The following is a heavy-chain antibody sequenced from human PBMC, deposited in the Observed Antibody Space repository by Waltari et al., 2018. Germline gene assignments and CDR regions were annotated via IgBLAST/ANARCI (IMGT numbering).Heavy chain of an antibody. CDR1: GFSLSTSGMC. D-gene: IGHD2-21*02. V-gene: IGHV2-70*15. CDR3: ARIGDSPHYAFDI. J-gene: IGHJ3*02. CDR2: IDWDDDK. Sequence: QVTLRESGPALVKPTQTLTLTCTFSGFSLSTSGMCVGWIRQPPGKALEWLARIDWDDDKYYSTSLKTRLTISKDTSKNQVVLTMTNMDPVDTATYYCARIGDSPHYAFDIWGQGTMVTVSS.